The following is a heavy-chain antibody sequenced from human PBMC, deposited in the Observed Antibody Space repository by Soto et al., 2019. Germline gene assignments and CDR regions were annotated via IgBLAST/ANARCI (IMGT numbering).Heavy chain of an antibody. CDR1: GGNFDNYA. J-gene: IGHJ6*02. D-gene: IGHD3-22*01. Sequence: QVQLVQSGAEVKRPGSSVKVSCKASGGNFDNYAITWVRQAPGQGLEWMAGIIPMLDSVNYAENFQDRVTVTAAEPTGTAYMEVSGRRSEDTAVYYCARTYHYDSLGKTYFYYGMDVWGQGTTVTVSS. CDR3: ARTYHYDSLGKTYFYYGMDV. CDR2: IIPMLDSV. V-gene: IGHV1-69*12.